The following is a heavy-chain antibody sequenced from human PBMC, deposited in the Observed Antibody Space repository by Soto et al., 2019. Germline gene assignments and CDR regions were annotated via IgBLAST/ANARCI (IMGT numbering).Heavy chain of an antibody. CDR2: IKQDGSEK. CDR3: AKAGRPGGPFDY. J-gene: IGHJ4*02. Sequence: EVQLVESGGGLVQPGGSLRLSCAASGFSFSTYWMNWVRQAPGKGLGWVANIKQDGSEKYYVDSVKGRFTISRDNTRNSLYLQMNSLGAEDAAVYYCAKAGRPGGPFDYWGQGTLVTVSS. CDR1: GFSFSTYW. D-gene: IGHD3-10*01. V-gene: IGHV3-7*01.